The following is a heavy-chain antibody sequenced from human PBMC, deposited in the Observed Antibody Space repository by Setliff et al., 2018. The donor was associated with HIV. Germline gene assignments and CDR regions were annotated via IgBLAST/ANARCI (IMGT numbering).Heavy chain of an antibody. CDR1: GFTFSSYS. D-gene: IGHD3-16*01. CDR3: ARGWGTSMITFGGADVHFDY. J-gene: IGHJ4*02. V-gene: IGHV3-21*01. Sequence: PGGSLRLSCAASGFTFSSYSMNWVRQAPGKGLEWVSSISSSSSYIYYADSVKGRFTISRDNAKNSLYLQMNSLRAEDTAVYYCARGWGTSMITFGGADVHFDYWGQGTLVTVSS. CDR2: ISSSSSYI.